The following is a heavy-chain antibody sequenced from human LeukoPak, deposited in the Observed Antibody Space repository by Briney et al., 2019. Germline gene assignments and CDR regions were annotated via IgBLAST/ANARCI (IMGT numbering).Heavy chain of an antibody. CDR1: GFTFRSYW. V-gene: IGHV3-7*01. CDR2: IKPDGSEK. J-gene: IGHJ4*02. CDR3: AAGSYFDH. D-gene: IGHD3-10*01. Sequence: GGSPRLSCAASGFTFRSYWMSWARQAPGKGLECVANIKPDGSEKYYVDSVKGRFTISRDNAKNSLYLQMNGLRADDTAVYYCAAGSYFDHWGQGTLVAVSS.